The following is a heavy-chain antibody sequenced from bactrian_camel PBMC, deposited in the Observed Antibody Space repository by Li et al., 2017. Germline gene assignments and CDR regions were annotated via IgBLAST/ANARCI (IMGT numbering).Heavy chain of an antibody. CDR3: AQNGSWYTY. CDR2: IHSDGSTT. CDR1: GFTLSSLA. V-gene: IGHV3S11*01. J-gene: IGHJ4*01. D-gene: IGHD6*01. Sequence: QLVESGGGSVQPGGSLRLSCAASGFTLSSLAMSWVRQAPGKGLEWVSTIHSDGSTTYYVDSAKGRFTISRDNAKNTVYLQLSSLETGDMAMYYCAQNGSWYTYWGQGTQVTVS.